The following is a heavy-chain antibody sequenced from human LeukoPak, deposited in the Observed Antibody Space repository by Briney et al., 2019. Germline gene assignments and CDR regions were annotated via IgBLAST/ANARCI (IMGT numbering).Heavy chain of an antibody. Sequence: ASVKVSCKASGYTFTGYYMHWVRQAPGQGPEWMGWISAYNGNTNYAQKLQGRVTMTTDTSTSTAYMELRSLTSDDTALYYCAKLMDNNYDGSAFDYWGQGTLVTVSS. D-gene: IGHD3-22*01. CDR1: GYTFTGYY. CDR2: ISAYNGNT. J-gene: IGHJ4*02. CDR3: AKLMDNNYDGSAFDY. V-gene: IGHV1-18*04.